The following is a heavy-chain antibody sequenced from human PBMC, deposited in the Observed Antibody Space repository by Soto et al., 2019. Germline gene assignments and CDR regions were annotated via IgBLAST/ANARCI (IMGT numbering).Heavy chain of an antibody. Sequence: GGSLRLSCAASGFTFSSYGMHWVRQAPGKGLEWVAVISYDGSNKYYADSVKGRFTISRDNSKNTLYLQMNSLRAEDTAVYYCAKDSSYYGSGRYYYGMDVWGQGTTVTVSS. J-gene: IGHJ6*02. CDR1: GFTFSSYG. CDR2: ISYDGSNK. V-gene: IGHV3-30*18. D-gene: IGHD3-10*01. CDR3: AKDSSYYGSGRYYYGMDV.